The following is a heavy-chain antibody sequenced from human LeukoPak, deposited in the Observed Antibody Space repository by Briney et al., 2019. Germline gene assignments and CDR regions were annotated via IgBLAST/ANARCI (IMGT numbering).Heavy chain of an antibody. CDR1: GDSISSSSYY. V-gene: IGHV4-39*07. CDR2: IYHSGSA. D-gene: IGHD6-13*01. J-gene: IGHJ4*02. CDR3: ARASGIAAAGTTFDY. Sequence: SETLSLICIVSGDSISSSSYYWAWTRQPPGKGLEWIGSIYHSGSAYYNPSLKSRITISVDTSKNQFSLKLSSVTAADTAVYYCARASGIAAAGTTFDYWGQGTLVTVSS.